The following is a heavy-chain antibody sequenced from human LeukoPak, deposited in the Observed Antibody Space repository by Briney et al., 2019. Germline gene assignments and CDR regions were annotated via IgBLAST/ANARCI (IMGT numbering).Heavy chain of an antibody. CDR3: GKEGGA. CDR2: IGGRGGST. V-gene: IGHV3-23*01. CDR1: GYRFRDFT. Sequence: GGSLRLSCAASGYRFRDFTMTRVRQAPGKGPEWVSAIGGRGGSTYYADSLGGRFTISRDNSKDMVYLQMNRLKVEDTATYYCGKEGGAWGQGTKVTVSS. D-gene: IGHD3-16*01. J-gene: IGHJ5*02.